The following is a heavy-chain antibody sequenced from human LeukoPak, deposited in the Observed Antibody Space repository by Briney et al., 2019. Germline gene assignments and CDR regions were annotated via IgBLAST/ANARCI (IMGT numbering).Heavy chain of an antibody. D-gene: IGHD3-3*01. V-gene: IGHV1-69*13. J-gene: IGHJ6*03. CDR1: GGTFSSYA. Sequence: SSVKVSCKASGGTFSSYAISWVRQAPGQGLEWMGGIIPVFGTANYAQKFQGRVTITADESTSTAYMELSSLRSEDTAVYYRARGFAYYDFWSGPEPYYYYMDVWGKGTTVTVSS. CDR3: ARGFAYYDFWSGPEPYYYYMDV. CDR2: IIPVFGTA.